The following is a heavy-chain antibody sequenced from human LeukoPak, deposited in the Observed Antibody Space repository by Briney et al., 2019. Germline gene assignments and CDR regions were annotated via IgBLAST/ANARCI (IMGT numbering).Heavy chain of an antibody. CDR2: IIPISGTA. Sequence: SVKVSCKASGGTFSSYAISWVRQAPGQGLEWMGGIIPISGTANCAQKFQGRVTITADESTSTAYMELSSLRSEDTAVYYCARRNDSSGIDYFDYWGQGTLVTVSS. J-gene: IGHJ4*02. CDR3: ARRNDSSGIDYFDY. V-gene: IGHV1-69*01. D-gene: IGHD6-19*01. CDR1: GGTFSSYA.